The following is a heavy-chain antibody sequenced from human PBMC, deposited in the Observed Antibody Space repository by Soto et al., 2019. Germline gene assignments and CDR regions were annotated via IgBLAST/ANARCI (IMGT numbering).Heavy chain of an antibody. CDR2: IYYSGST. Sequence: PSETLSLTCTVSGGSISSYDGSWIRQPPGKGLEWIGYIYYSGSTNYNPSLKSRVTISVDTSKKQFSLKLSSVTAADTAVYYCARVRGYSYGYGSFDYWGQGTLVTVSS. CDR1: GGSISSYD. V-gene: IGHV4-59*01. D-gene: IGHD5-18*01. J-gene: IGHJ4*02. CDR3: ARVRGYSYGYGSFDY.